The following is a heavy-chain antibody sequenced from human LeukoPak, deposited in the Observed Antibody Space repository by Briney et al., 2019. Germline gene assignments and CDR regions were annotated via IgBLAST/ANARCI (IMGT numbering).Heavy chain of an antibody. V-gene: IGHV3-64D*09. D-gene: IGHD6-19*01. J-gene: IGHJ4*02. CDR1: GFIVSSNY. Sequence: GGSLRLSCAASGFIVSSNYMSWVRQAPGKGLEYVSAVSNNGGSTYHADSVKGRFSISRDNSKNMLYLQMSSLRAEDTAVYYCVKGGSSGWYSEDWGQGTLVTVSS. CDR3: VKGGSSGWYSED. CDR2: VSNNGGST.